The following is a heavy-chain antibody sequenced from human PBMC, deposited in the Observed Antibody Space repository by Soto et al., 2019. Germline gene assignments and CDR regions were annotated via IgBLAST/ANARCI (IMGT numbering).Heavy chain of an antibody. CDR1: GFTFSSYA. V-gene: IGHV3-30-3*01. J-gene: IGHJ5*02. D-gene: IGHD3-10*01. Sequence: SLRLSCAASGFTFSSYAMDWVRQAPGKGLEWVAVISYDGSNKYYADTGKGRFTISRDNSKNTLYLQMNRLRAEDTAVYYCARGGITMVRGVHNWFDPWGQGTLVTVSS. CDR3: ARGGITMVRGVHNWFDP. CDR2: ISYDGSNK.